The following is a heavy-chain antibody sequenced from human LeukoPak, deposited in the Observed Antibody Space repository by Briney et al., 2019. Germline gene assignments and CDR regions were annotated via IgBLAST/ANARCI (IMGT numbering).Heavy chain of an antibody. CDR1: GFTFSSYA. V-gene: IGHV3-23*01. Sequence: GGSLRLSCAASGFTFSSYAMSWVRQAPGKGLEWVSAISGSGGSTYYADSVKGRFTISRDNSKNTLYLQMNSLRAEDAAVYYCARGGYSSSWYRFDYWGQGTLVTVSS. J-gene: IGHJ4*02. D-gene: IGHD6-13*01. CDR2: ISGSGGST. CDR3: ARGGYSSSWYRFDY.